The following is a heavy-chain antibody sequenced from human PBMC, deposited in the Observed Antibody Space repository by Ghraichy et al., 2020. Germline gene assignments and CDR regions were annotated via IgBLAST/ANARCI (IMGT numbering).Heavy chain of an antibody. J-gene: IGHJ4*02. CDR2: ISSSSYI. CDR3: ARDGNYDILTGYYIPIDY. Sequence: GESLNISCAASGFTFSSYSMNWVRQAPGKGLEWVSSISSSSYIYYADSVKGRFTISRDNAKNSLYLQMNSLRAEDTAVYYCARDGNYDILTGYYIPIDYWGQGTLVTVSS. D-gene: IGHD3-9*01. V-gene: IGHV3-21*01. CDR1: GFTFSSYS.